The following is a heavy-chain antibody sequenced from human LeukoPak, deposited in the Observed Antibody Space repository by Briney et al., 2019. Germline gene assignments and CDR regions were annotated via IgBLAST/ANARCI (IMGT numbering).Heavy chain of an antibody. CDR1: VFTFSSFW. CDR3: LVTTRSRGFDY. V-gene: IGHV3-7*01. CDR2: IRQDGRFK. D-gene: IGHD1/OR15-1a*01. Sequence: GVSLRLSCAVSVFTFSSFWMSWVRDARGKGREGVTNIRQDGRFKNSVDFAKGRFTIPRDNPKNSVYLQKSSPRAEDTAVYYCLVTTRSRGFDYWGQGTLVTVSS. J-gene: IGHJ4*02.